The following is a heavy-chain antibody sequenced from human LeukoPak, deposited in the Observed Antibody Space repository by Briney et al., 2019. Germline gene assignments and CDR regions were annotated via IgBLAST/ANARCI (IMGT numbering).Heavy chain of an antibody. Sequence: SETLSLTCTVSGGSISSYYWSWIRQPPGKGLEWIGYIYYSGSTNYNPSLKSRVTISVDTSKNQFSLKLSSVTAADTAVYYCAGATALGYWGQGTLVTVSS. V-gene: IGHV4-59*12. CDR2: IYYSGST. CDR3: AGATALGY. D-gene: IGHD2-21*02. CDR1: GGSISSYY. J-gene: IGHJ4*02.